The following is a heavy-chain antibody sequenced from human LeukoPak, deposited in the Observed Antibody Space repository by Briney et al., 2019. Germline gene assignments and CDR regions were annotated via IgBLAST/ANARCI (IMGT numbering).Heavy chain of an antibody. CDR2: IYYSGST. CDR1: GGSISSYY. D-gene: IGHD5-12*01. J-gene: IGHJ4*02. Sequence: PSETLSLTCTVSGGSISSYYWSWIRQPPGKGLEWIGYIYYSGSTNYNPSLKSRVTISVDTSKNQFSLKLSSVTAADTAVYYCASHGYSGYDSPLDYWGQGTLVTVSS. CDR3: ASHGYSGYDSPLDY. V-gene: IGHV4-59*08.